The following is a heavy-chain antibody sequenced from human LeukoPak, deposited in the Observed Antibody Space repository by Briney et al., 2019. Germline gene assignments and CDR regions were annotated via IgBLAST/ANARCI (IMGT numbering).Heavy chain of an antibody. CDR3: ARDYCSSTSCYKAFDY. Sequence: GASVKVSCKASGYTFTSYGISWVRQAPGQGLEWMGWISAYNGNTNYAQKLQGRVTMTTDTSTGTAYMELRSLRSDDTAVYYCARDYCSSTSCYKAFDYWGQGTLVTVSS. D-gene: IGHD2-2*02. CDR1: GYTFTSYG. V-gene: IGHV1-18*01. J-gene: IGHJ4*02. CDR2: ISAYNGNT.